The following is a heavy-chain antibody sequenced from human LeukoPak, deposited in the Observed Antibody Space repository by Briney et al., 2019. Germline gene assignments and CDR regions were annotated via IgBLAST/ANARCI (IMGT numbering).Heavy chain of an antibody. V-gene: IGHV3-23*01. J-gene: IGHJ5*02. CDR2: ISGSGGST. CDR3: AKEYRAYDYAENWFDP. CDR1: GFTFSSYG. Sequence: PGGSLRLSCAASGFTFSSYGMSWVRQAPGKGLEWVSVISGSGGSTYYADSVKGRFTISRDNSKNTLYLQMNSLRAEDTAVYYCAKEYRAYDYAENWFDPWGQGTLVTVSS. D-gene: IGHD4-17*01.